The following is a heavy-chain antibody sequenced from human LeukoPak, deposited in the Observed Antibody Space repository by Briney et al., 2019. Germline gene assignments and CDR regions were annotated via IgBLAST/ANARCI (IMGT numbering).Heavy chain of an antibody. CDR1: GFTFSSYG. D-gene: IGHD3-22*01. V-gene: IGHV3-23*01. Sequence: GGSLRLSCAASGFTFSSYGMSWVRQAPGKGLEWVSAISGRSGSTYYADSVKGRFTISRDNSKNTLYLQMNSLRAEDTAVYYCAKPSSGYYYFDYWGQGTLVTVSS. CDR2: ISGRSGST. CDR3: AKPSSGYYYFDY. J-gene: IGHJ4*02.